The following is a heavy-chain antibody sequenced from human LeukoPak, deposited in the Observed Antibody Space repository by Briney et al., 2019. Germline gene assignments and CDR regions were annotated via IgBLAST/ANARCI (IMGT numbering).Heavy chain of an antibody. J-gene: IGHJ3*02. D-gene: IGHD1-7*01. CDR2: IYYSGST. CDR3: ARRVELRGAFDI. CDR1: GGSLSSYY. V-gene: IGHV4-59*12. Sequence: SETLSLTCTVSGGSLSSYYWSWIRQPPGKGLEWIGYIYYSGSTNYNPSLKSRVTISVDTSKNQFSLKLSSVTAADTAVYYCARRVELRGAFDIWGQGTMVTVSS.